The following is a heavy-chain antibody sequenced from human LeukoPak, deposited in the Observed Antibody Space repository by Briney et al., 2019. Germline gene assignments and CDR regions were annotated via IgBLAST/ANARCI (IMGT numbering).Heavy chain of an antibody. D-gene: IGHD2-21*01. CDR1: GYTFIAYH. CDR2: IIPNSGAT. Sequence: ASVKVSCKASGYTFIAYHMHWVRQAPGQGLEWMRRIIPNSGATNYAQNFQGRVTMTRDTSISTAYMELSRLRPDDTAVYYCARGISGGFDIWGQGTMVTVSS. J-gene: IGHJ3*02. V-gene: IGHV1-2*06. CDR3: ARGISGGFDI.